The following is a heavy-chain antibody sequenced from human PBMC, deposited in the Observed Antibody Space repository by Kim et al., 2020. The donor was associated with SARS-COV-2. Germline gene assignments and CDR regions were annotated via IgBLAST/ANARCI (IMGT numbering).Heavy chain of an antibody. V-gene: IGHV1-69*01. Sequence: NYAQKFQGRVTMTADESTSTAYMELSSLRSEDTAVYYCATENGFSSPFDYWGQGTLVTVSS. J-gene: IGHJ4*02. D-gene: IGHD6-6*01. CDR3: ATENGFSSPFDY.